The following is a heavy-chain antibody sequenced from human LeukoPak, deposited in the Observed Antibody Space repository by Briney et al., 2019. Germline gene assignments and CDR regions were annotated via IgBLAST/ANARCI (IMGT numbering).Heavy chain of an antibody. CDR1: GFTFDDYA. J-gene: IGHJ3*02. CDR3: ARSRGIPDAFDM. D-gene: IGHD2-21*01. Sequence: GGSLRLSCAASGFTFDDYAMHWVRQAPGKGLEWVSGISWNSGSIGYADSVKGRFTTSRDNSKNTVYLQMNSLRAEDTAVYYCARSRGIPDAFDMWGLGTMVTVSS. V-gene: IGHV3-9*01. CDR2: ISWNSGSI.